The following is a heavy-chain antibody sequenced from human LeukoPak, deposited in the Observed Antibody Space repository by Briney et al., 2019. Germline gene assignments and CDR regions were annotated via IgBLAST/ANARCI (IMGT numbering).Heavy chain of an antibody. J-gene: IGHJ4*02. CDR2: IYSGGST. CDR1: GFTVSSTY. V-gene: IGHV3-53*01. Sequence: GGSLRLSCEASGFTVSSTYMSWVRQAPGKGLEWVSIIYSGGSTYYADSVKGRFTISRENSRNTLYVQMNNLRAEDTAVYYCTKELYGWYYDYWGQGTLVTVSS. D-gene: IGHD6-19*01. CDR3: TKELYGWYYDY.